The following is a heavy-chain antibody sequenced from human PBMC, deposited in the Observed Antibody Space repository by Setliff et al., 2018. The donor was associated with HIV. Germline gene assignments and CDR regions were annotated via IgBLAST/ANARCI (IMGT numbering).Heavy chain of an antibody. J-gene: IGHJ5*02. CDR2: IYYSGST. V-gene: IGHV4-59*11. CDR1: GGSITPHY. CDR3: ARQFPPYHSGAHYSDL. D-gene: IGHD6-19*01. Sequence: SETLSLTCTVSGGSITPHYWGWIRQPPGKGLEWIGLIYYSGSTNYNPSLKSRVTISVDSSKNQFSLKLTSVTAADAAIYYCARQFPPYHSGAHYSDLWSQGTLVTVSS.